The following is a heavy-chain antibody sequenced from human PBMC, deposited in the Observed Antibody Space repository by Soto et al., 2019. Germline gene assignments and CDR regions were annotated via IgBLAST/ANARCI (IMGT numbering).Heavy chain of an antibody. D-gene: IGHD3-3*01. V-gene: IGHV5-51*01. CDR1: GYSFTSYW. J-gene: IGHJ4*02. Sequence: GESLKISCKGSGYSFTSYWIGWVRQMPGKGLECMGIIYPGDSDTRYSPSFQGQVTISRDNSRNTLYLQMNSLRAEDTAVYFCARKTGGYYPFDYWGQGTLVTVSS. CDR2: IYPGDSDT. CDR3: ARKTGGYYPFDY.